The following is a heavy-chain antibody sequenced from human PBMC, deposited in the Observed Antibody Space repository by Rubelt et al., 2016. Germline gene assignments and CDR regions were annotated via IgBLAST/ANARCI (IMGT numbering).Heavy chain of an antibody. V-gene: IGHV4-38-2*02. CDR1: GYSISSGYF. J-gene: IGHJ3*02. D-gene: IGHD2-15*01. CDR2: IHRSGRT. Sequence: QVQLQESGPGLMKPSETLSLTCTVSGYSISSGYFWGWIRQPPGKGLQWIGGIHRSGRTYYNPSLKSRVSTSEDTSKDQLTQKRRSGTGVDAAVYYWARMLYGRGGSCYVSGAFDIWGQGTMVTVSS. CDR3: ARMLYGRGGSCYVSGAFDI.